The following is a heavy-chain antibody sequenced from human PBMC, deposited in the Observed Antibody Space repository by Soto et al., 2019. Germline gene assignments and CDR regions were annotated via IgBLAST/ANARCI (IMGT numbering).Heavy chain of an antibody. CDR1: GSIFDNAW. V-gene: IGHV3-15*01. D-gene: IGHD3-10*01. CDR3: TSGIPTMASY. J-gene: IGHJ4*02. Sequence: EVQLVESGGGLVKPGGSLRLPCAASGSIFDNAWMIWVRQAPGRGLEWVGRIKSTSEGETTDYAGPANGRFTISRDASKHTLYLQMNSLKIEDTAVYYCTSGIPTMASYWGQGTLVSVSS. CDR2: IKSTSEGETT.